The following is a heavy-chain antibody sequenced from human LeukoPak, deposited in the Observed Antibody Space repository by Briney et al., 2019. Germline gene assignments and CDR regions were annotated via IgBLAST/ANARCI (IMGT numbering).Heavy chain of an antibody. Sequence: GGSLRLSCAASGFTFSSYWMSWVRQAPGKGLEWVANIKQDGSEKYYVDSVKGRFTISRDNAKNSLYLQMNSLRAEDTAVYYRARDYLIGIAVAGTPEVLLGNWYYFDYWGQGTLVTVSS. V-gene: IGHV3-7*01. CDR2: IKQDGSEK. J-gene: IGHJ4*02. CDR1: GFTFSSYW. CDR3: ARDYLIGIAVAGTPEVLLGNWYYFDY. D-gene: IGHD6-19*01.